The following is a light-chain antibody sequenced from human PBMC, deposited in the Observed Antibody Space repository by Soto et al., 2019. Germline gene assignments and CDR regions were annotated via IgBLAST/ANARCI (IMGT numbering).Light chain of an antibody. Sequence: EIVLTQSPGTLSLSPGERATLSGRASHSVSSSYLAWYQQKPGQAPRLLIHGASSRATGIPDRFSGSGSGTDFTLTISRLEPEDFAVYYCQQYGGSPPYTFGQGTKLEI. CDR3: QQYGGSPPYT. V-gene: IGKV3-20*01. J-gene: IGKJ2*01. CDR2: GAS. CDR1: HSVSSSY.